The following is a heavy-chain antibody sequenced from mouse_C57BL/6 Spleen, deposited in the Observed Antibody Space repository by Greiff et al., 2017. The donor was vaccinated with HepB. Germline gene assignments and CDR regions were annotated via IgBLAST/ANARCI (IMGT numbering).Heavy chain of an antibody. CDR1: GYTFTSYW. CDR3: AFYYYGSSPSFAY. V-gene: IGHV1-53*01. J-gene: IGHJ3*01. Sequence: QVHVKQPGTELVKPGASVKLSCKASGYTFTSYWMHWVKQRPGQGLEWIGNINPSNGGTNYNEKFKSKATLTVDKSSSTAYMQLSSLTSEDSAVYYCAFYYYGSSPSFAYWGQGTLVTVSA. D-gene: IGHD1-1*01. CDR2: INPSNGGT.